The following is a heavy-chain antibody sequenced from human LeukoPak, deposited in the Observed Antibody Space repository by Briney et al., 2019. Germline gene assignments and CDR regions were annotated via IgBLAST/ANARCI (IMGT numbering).Heavy chain of an antibody. V-gene: IGHV3-23*01. Sequence: PGGSLRLSCAASGFTFSSHGMNWVRQAPGKGLEWVSGISPSGGITYYTDSVRGRFTISRDNSKNTVSLQMNSLRAEDTAVYYCAKARLIAAAGPLGWWGQGTLVTVSS. CDR2: ISPSGGIT. CDR3: AKARLIAAAGPLGW. CDR1: GFTFSSHG. D-gene: IGHD6-13*01. J-gene: IGHJ4*02.